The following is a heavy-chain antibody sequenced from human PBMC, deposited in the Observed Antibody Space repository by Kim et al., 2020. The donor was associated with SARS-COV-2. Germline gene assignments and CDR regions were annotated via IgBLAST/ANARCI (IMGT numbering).Heavy chain of an antibody. CDR2: ISGKSGSL. CDR1: GFTFDDYA. V-gene: IGHV3-9*01. CDR3: AKDLREAAWFGEGAFDF. D-gene: IGHD3-10*01. J-gene: IGHJ4*02. Sequence: GGSLRLSCAASGFTFDDYAMHWVRQVPGKGLEWVSGISGKSGSLGYADSVRGRFTISRDNAKNSLYLQMNSLRPEDTALYFCAKDLREAAWFGEGAFDFGGQGTLVTVSS.